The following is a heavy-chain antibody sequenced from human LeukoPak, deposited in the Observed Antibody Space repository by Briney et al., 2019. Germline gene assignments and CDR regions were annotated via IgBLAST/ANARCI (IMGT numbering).Heavy chain of an antibody. CDR3: ARVHTRGGGPSLGRYGMDV. V-gene: IGHV4-4*09. J-gene: IGHJ6*02. D-gene: IGHD3-16*01. CDR2: IYTSGST. Sequence: PSETLSLTCAVSGDSISNYYWSWIRQPPGKGLEWIGYIYTSGSTNYNPSLKSRVTISVDTSKNQFSLKLSSVSAADTAVYYCARVHTRGGGPSLGRYGMDVWGQGTTVTVSS. CDR1: GDSISNYY.